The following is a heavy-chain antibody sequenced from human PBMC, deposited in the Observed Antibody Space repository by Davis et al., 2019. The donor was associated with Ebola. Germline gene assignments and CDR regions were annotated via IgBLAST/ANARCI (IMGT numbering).Heavy chain of an antibody. CDR3: ARGKVKYGMDV. Sequence: SETLSLTCTVSGGSISTYYWSWIRQPPGKGLEWIGYIFYSGTTNYNASLKSRVSISLDTSKNQFSLNLNSVTAADTAVYYCARGKVKYGMDVWGRGTTVTVSS. V-gene: IGHV4-59*01. J-gene: IGHJ6*04. D-gene: IGHD2-21*01. CDR2: IFYSGTT. CDR1: GGSISTYY.